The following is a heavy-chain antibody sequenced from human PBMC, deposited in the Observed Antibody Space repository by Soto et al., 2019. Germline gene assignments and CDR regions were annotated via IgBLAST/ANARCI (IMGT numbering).Heavy chain of an antibody. Sequence: EVQLLESGGGLVKPGGSLRLSCAASGFKFGTFAMSWVRQAPGKGLEWVSGLGDSGTKTYYAASVRGRFIITRDNSKNKVVLQINSVRGEDTAVYYGAKEFDTSGYYSYYYAMDVWGQVTTVTVSS. CDR3: AKEFDTSGYYSYYYAMDV. J-gene: IGHJ6*02. V-gene: IGHV3-23*01. D-gene: IGHD3-22*01. CDR1: GFKFGTFA. CDR2: LGDSGTKT.